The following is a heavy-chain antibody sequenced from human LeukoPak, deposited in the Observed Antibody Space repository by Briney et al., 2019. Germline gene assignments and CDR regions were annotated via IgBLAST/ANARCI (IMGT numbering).Heavy chain of an antibody. D-gene: IGHD3-16*01. CDR1: GYTFTSYY. J-gene: IGHJ4*02. V-gene: IGHV1-46*01. CDR3: ARDGGAADY. Sequence: ASVKVSCTASGYTFTSYYMHWVRQAPGQGLEWMGIINPSTGGTTYAQKFQGRVTMTRDTSTSTVYMELSSLTSEDTAVYYCARDGGAADYWGQGTLVTVSS. CDR2: INPSTGGT.